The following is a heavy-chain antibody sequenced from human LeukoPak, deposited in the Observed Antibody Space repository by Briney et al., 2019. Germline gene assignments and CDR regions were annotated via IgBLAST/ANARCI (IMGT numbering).Heavy chain of an antibody. J-gene: IGHJ3*02. CDR3: ARDKLIAARPYAFDI. D-gene: IGHD6-6*01. Sequence: SETLSLTCTVSGGSISSYYWSWIRRPPGKGLEWIGYFYYSGSTKYNPSLKSRVTISVHTSKKQFSLKLSSVAAADTAVYYCARDKLIAARPYAFDIWGQGTMVTVSS. V-gene: IGHV4-59*01. CDR1: GGSISSYY. CDR2: FYYSGST.